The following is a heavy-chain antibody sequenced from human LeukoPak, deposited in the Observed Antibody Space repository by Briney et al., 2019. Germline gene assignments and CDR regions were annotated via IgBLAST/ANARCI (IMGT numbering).Heavy chain of an antibody. V-gene: IGHV3-49*04. J-gene: IGHJ4*02. D-gene: IGHD3-22*01. CDR2: IRSKAYGGTT. Sequence: GGSLRLSCTASGFTFGDYGMSWVRQAPGKGLEWVGFIRSKAYGGTTEYAASVKGRFTISRDDSKSIAYLQMNSLKTEDTAVYYCTRGDYYDTSGYYFLFDYWGQGTLVTVSS. CDR1: GFTFGDYG. CDR3: TRGDYYDTSGYYFLFDY.